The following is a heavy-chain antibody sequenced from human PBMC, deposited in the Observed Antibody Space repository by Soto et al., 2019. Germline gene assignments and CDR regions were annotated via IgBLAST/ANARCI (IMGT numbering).Heavy chain of an antibody. CDR1: GFTFSDHY. CDR2: INSGGSNI. D-gene: IGHD3-10*01. CDR3: ARDIRGAN. V-gene: IGHV3-11*01. Sequence: QVQLVESGGGLVKPGGSLRLSCTASGFTFSDHYMTWIRQAPGKGLEWVSDINSGGSNIYYADSVRGRFTISRDNAKNSVYLQMSSLRAEDTAIYYCARDIRGANWGQGTLVIVSS. J-gene: IGHJ4*02.